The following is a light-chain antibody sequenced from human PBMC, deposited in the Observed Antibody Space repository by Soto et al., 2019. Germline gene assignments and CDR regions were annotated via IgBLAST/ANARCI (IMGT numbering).Light chain of an antibody. J-gene: IGKJ1*01. CDR3: QQDYNLPRT. CDR2: GAS. V-gene: IGKV3D-7*01. Sequence: EIVMTHSPATLSLSPGERATLSCRASQSVSSSYLSWYQQKPGQAPRLLIYGASTRATGIPARFSGSGSGTDFTLTISSLQPEDFAVYYCQQDYNLPRTFGQGTKVDIK. CDR1: QSVSSSY.